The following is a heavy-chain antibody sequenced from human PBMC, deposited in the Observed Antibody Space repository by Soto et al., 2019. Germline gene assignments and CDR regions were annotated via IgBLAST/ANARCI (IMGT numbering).Heavy chain of an antibody. CDR2: ISYDGSNK. V-gene: IGHV3-30*18. Sequence: GGSLRLSCAASGFTFSSYGMHWVRQAPGKGLEWVAVISYDGSNKYYADSVKGRFTISRDNSKNTLYLQMNSLRAEDTAVYYCAKELVPHDAFDVWGQGTMVTVAS. CDR1: GFTFSSYG. CDR3: AKELVPHDAFDV. D-gene: IGHD6-6*01. J-gene: IGHJ3*01.